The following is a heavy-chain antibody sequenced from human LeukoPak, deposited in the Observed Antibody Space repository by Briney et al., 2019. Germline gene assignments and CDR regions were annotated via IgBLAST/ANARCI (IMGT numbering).Heavy chain of an antibody. CDR2: ISGSGGST. V-gene: IGHV3-23*01. D-gene: IGHD4-23*01. CDR3: AKGDYGGNIALNAFDM. J-gene: IGHJ3*02. CDR1: GFTFSSYA. Sequence: GGSLRLSCAASGFTFSSYAMSCVRQAPGKGLEWVSAISGSGGSTYYADSVRGRFTISRDNSRNTLYLQMNSLRAEDTAVYYCAKGDYGGNIALNAFDMWGQGTMVTVSS.